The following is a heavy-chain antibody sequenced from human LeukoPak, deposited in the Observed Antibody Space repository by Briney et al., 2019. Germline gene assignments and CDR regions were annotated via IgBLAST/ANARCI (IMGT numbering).Heavy chain of an antibody. CDR2: IYSDGST. V-gene: IGHV3-53*01. CDR3: AELGITMIGGV. J-gene: IGHJ6*03. Sequence: GGSLRLSCAVSDFTFSNYWMSWGRQAPGKGQGWVSIIYSDGSTFYADSVKGRFTISRDNYKNTLYLQMNSLRGEDTAVYYCAELGITMIGGVWGKGTTVTISS. CDR1: DFTFSNYW. D-gene: IGHD3-10*02.